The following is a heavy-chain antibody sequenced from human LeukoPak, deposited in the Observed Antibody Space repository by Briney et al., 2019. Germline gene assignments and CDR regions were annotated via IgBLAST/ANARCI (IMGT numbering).Heavy chain of an antibody. J-gene: IGHJ4*02. CDR1: GGSISSDY. D-gene: IGHD3-10*01. CDR2: FYTSGST. CDR3: ARGFLGDYFGSGSYYVFDY. Sequence: SETLSLTCTVSGGSISSDYWSWIRQPAGKGLEWIGRFYTSGSTKYNPSLKSRVTMSEDTSKNQLSLNLSSVTAADTAVYYCARGFLGDYFGSGSYYVFDYWGQGTLVTVSS. V-gene: IGHV4-4*07.